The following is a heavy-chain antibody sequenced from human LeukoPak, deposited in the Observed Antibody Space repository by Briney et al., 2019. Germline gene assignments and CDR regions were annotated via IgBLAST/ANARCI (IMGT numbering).Heavy chain of an antibody. CDR3: AGYGGRYPYYMDV. J-gene: IGHJ6*03. CDR1: GFTFSGHW. Sequence: GGSLRLSCTASGFTFSGHWIHWVRQPPGMGLVWVSRINERGTDSMYAESVKGRFTISRDNAKNTVYLQMNSLRAEDTAMYYCAGYGGRYPYYMDVWGKGTTVTISS. CDR2: INERGTDS. D-gene: IGHD1-26*01. V-gene: IGHV3-74*03.